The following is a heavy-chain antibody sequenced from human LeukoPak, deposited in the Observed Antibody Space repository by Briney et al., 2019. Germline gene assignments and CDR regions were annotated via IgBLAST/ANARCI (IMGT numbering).Heavy chain of an antibody. CDR2: IYYSGST. V-gene: IGHV4-59*01. J-gene: IGHJ6*03. D-gene: IGHD5-18*01. CDR3: ARDVGYSYDFDYYYMDV. CDR1: GGSISSYY. Sequence: SETLSLTCTVSGGSISSYYWSWIRQPPGKGLEWIGYIYYSGSTNYNPSLKSRVTISVDTSKNQFSLKLSSVTAADTAVYYCARDVGYSYDFDYYYMDVWDKGTTVTVSS.